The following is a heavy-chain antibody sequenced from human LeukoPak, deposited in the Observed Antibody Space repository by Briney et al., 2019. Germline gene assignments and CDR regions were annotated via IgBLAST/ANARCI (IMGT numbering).Heavy chain of an antibody. CDR3: TRDPHSSGYYSY. V-gene: IGHV3-53*01. CDR2: IYSGSGT. J-gene: IGHJ4*02. D-gene: IGHD3-22*01. CDR1: GIIFSSYS. Sequence: GGSLRLSCAVSGIIFSSYSMNWVRQAPGKGLEWVSVIYSGSGTYYADSVKGRFTISRDNSKNTVYLQMNSLRAEDTAVYYCTRDPHSSGYYSYWGQGTLVTVSS.